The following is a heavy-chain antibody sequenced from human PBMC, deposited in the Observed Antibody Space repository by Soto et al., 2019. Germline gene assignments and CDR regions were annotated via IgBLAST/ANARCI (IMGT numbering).Heavy chain of an antibody. CDR2: IQPDGYTT. CDR3: ARDQDTLGKAVFDS. Sequence: EVQLVESGGALVQPGGSLRLSCVVSGFTLSSRWMHWVRQTPGKGLVWVSRIQPDGYTTNYADSVKGRFTISRDNAKNTLYLHMNSLRPEDTAMYFGARDQDTLGKAVFDSWGQGTLVTVSS. CDR1: GFTLSSRW. D-gene: IGHD2-15*01. J-gene: IGHJ4*02. V-gene: IGHV3-74*01.